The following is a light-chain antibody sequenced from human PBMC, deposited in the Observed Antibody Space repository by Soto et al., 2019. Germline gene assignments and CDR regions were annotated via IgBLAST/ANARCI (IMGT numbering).Light chain of an antibody. Sequence: QSVLTQPPSVSGAPGQRVTISCTGSSSNIGAGYDVHWYQKLPGTAPKLLIYGNNNRPSGVPDRFSGSKSGTSASLAIAGLQSEDEADYYCQSYDSSLSGWVFGGGTQLTVL. J-gene: IGLJ2*01. V-gene: IGLV1-40*01. CDR3: QSYDSSLSGWV. CDR2: GNN. CDR1: SSNIGAGYD.